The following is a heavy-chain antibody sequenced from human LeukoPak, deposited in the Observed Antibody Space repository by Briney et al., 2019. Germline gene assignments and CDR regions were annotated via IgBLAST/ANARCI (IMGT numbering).Heavy chain of an antibody. J-gene: IGHJ6*03. CDR3: AKDVGKRGGSSWYAYYYYMDV. D-gene: IGHD6-13*01. CDR1: GFTFDDYA. Sequence: GGSLRLSCAASGFTFDDYAMHWVRQAPGKGLEWVSLISWDGGSTYYADSVKGRFTISRDNSKNSLYLQMNSLRAEDTALYYCAKDVGKRGGSSWYAYYYYMDVWGKGTTVTVSS. CDR2: ISWDGGST. V-gene: IGHV3-43D*03.